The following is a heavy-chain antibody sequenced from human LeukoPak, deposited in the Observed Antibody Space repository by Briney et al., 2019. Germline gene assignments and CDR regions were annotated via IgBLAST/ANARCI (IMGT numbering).Heavy chain of an antibody. J-gene: IGHJ4*02. Sequence: GGSLRLSCAASGFTFNSYWMTWVRQAPGKGLEWVADIKQGGSDKYYAGSVKGRFTISRDNAKNSLYLQMNSLRAEDTAVYFCARYNSAWKTDDYWGRGTLVTVSS. CDR1: GFTFNSYW. CDR2: IKQGGSDK. D-gene: IGHD6-19*01. V-gene: IGHV3-7*03. CDR3: ARYNSAWKTDDY.